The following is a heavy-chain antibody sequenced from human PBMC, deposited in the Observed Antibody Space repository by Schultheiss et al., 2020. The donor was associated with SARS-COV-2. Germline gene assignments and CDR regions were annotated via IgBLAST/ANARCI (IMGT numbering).Heavy chain of an antibody. D-gene: IGHD3/OR15-3a*01. CDR1: GGSISSGGYY. CDR3: ARDQWTGSFDA. V-gene: IGHV4-31*03. J-gene: IGHJ3*01. Sequence: SETLSLTCTVSGGSISSGGYYWSWIRQHPGKGLEWIGYIYYSGSTYYNPSLKSRVTISVDTSKNQFSLRLSSVTAADTAIYYCARDQWTGSFDAWGQGTMVTVSS. CDR2: IYYSGST.